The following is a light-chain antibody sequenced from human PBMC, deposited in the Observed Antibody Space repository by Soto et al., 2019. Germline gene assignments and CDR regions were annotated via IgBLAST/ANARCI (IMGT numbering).Light chain of an antibody. CDR1: SSDIGAYNF. J-gene: IGLJ2*01. V-gene: IGLV2-14*03. Sequence: QSVLTQPASVSGSPGQTITISCTGTSSDIGAYNFVSWYQQHPGKAPKLMIYDDNIRPSGVPNRFSGSKSGNTASLTISGLQAEDEADYYCISLTTSPTMIFGGGTKLTVL. CDR2: DDN. CDR3: ISLTTSPTMI.